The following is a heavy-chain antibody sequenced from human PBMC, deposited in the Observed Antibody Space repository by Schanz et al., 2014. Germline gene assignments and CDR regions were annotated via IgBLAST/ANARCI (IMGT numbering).Heavy chain of an antibody. Sequence: EVQLVESGGGLVQPGGSLRLSCAASGFTFSIYAMHWVRQAPGKGLEWLSVISASGGDTYYADSVKGRFTISRDNFKGALYLQMSSLRAEDTAVYYCAKQHIVRGVIYLNWFDSWGQGTLVTVSS. CDR2: ISASGGDT. CDR3: AKQHIVRGVIYLNWFDS. D-gene: IGHD3-10*01. J-gene: IGHJ5*01. V-gene: IGHV3-23*04. CDR1: GFTFSIYA.